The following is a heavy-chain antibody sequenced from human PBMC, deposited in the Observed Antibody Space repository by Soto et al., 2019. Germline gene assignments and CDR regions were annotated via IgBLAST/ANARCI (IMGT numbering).Heavy chain of an antibody. Sequence: SETLSLTCTVSGGSIIGYYWSWIRQPPGKALEWLGYMYYTGNTIYNPSLNSRVTMSVDTSKNQFSLPLNYVTAADTAGYYCARVEASSKWLDPWVQGTLVTVSS. CDR2: MYYTGNT. CDR1: GGSIIGYY. V-gene: IGHV4-59*01. D-gene: IGHD3-10*01. CDR3: ARVEASSKWLDP. J-gene: IGHJ5*02.